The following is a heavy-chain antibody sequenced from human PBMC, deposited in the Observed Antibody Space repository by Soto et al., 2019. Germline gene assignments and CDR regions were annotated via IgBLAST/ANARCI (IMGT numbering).Heavy chain of an antibody. Sequence: QVQLQESGPGLVKPSQTLSLSCTVSGGSLSSGGYYWSWIRQHPGKGLEWIGFIYYSGSTYYNPSLKSRVTISVDTSQNQFSLKLSYVTAADTAVYYCARDTQRGYSGYFDSWGQGTLVTVSS. CDR1: GGSLSSGGYY. CDR3: ARDTQRGYSGYFDS. CDR2: IYYSGST. D-gene: IGHD5-12*01. J-gene: IGHJ4*02. V-gene: IGHV4-31*03.